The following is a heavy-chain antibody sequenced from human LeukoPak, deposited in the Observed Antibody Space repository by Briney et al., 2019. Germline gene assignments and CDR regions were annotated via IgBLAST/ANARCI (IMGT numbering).Heavy chain of an antibody. CDR3: ARALGYCSGGSCYAHP. Sequence: SETLPLTCAAYGGSFSGYYWSWIRQPPGKGLEWIGEINHSGSTNYNPSLKSRVTISVDTSKNQFSLKLSSVTAADTAVYYCARALGYCSGGSCYAHPWGQGTLVTVSS. CDR2: INHSGST. D-gene: IGHD2-15*01. V-gene: IGHV4-34*01. J-gene: IGHJ5*02. CDR1: GGSFSGYY.